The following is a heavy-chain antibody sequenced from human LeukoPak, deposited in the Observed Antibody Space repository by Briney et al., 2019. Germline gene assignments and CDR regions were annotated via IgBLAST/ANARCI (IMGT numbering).Heavy chain of an antibody. J-gene: IGHJ3*02. V-gene: IGHV3-21*01. Sequence: GGSLRLSCAASGFTFSSYSMNWVRQAPGKGLEWASSISSSSSYIYYADSVKGRFTISRDNAKNSLYLQMNSLRAEDTAVYYCARGYSSGWDAFDIWGQGTMVTVSS. CDR2: ISSSSSYI. D-gene: IGHD6-19*01. CDR3: ARGYSSGWDAFDI. CDR1: GFTFSSYS.